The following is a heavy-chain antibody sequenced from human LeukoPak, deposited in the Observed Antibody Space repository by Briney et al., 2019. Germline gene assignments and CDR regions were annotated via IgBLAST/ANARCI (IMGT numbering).Heavy chain of an antibody. D-gene: IGHD4-17*01. Sequence: GASVKVSCKASGYTFTGYYMHWVRQAPGQGLEWMGWINPNSGGTNYAQKFQGRVTMTRDTTISTAYMELSRLRSDDTAVYYCARDGNGDYVFFDYWGQGTLVTVSS. CDR3: ARDGNGDYVFFDY. J-gene: IGHJ4*02. V-gene: IGHV1-2*02. CDR2: INPNSGGT. CDR1: GYTFTGYY.